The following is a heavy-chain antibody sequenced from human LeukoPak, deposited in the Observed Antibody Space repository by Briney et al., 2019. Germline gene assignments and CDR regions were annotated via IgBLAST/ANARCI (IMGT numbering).Heavy chain of an antibody. CDR1: GFTFSSYA. D-gene: IGHD3-22*01. Sequence: GRSLRLSCAASGFTFSSYAMSWVRQAPGKGLEWVSAISGSGGSTYYADSVKGRFTISRDNSKNTLYLQMNSLRAEDTAVYYCATSGYYTYYFDYWGQGTLVTVSS. CDR3: ATSGYYTYYFDY. V-gene: IGHV3-23*01. CDR2: ISGSGGST. J-gene: IGHJ4*02.